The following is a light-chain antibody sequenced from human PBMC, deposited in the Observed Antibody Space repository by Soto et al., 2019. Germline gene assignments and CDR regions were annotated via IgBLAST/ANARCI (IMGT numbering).Light chain of an antibody. J-gene: IGKJ1*01. Sequence: DIQMTQSASTLSASLGDRVTITCRASQSISSWLAWYQQKPGKAPKLLIYDASSLESGVPSRFSGIGSGTEFTLTISSLQPDDFATYYCQQYNSYRTFGQGTKVDIK. V-gene: IGKV1-5*01. CDR1: QSISSW. CDR3: QQYNSYRT. CDR2: DAS.